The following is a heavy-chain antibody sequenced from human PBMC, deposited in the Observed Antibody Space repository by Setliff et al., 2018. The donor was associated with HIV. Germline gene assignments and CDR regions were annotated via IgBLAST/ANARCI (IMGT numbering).Heavy chain of an antibody. D-gene: IGHD3-10*01. CDR1: GGSISNYY. CDR2: IYSTGST. J-gene: IGHJ2*01. Sequence: TSETLSLTCTVSGGSISNYYWSWIRQPAGKGLEWIGRIYSTGSTNYNPSLKSRVTMSIDTSKNQFSLKLNSVTAADTAMYYCARTALWIGKADGYIDLWGRGTLVTVSS. V-gene: IGHV4-4*07. CDR3: ARTALWIGKADGYIDL.